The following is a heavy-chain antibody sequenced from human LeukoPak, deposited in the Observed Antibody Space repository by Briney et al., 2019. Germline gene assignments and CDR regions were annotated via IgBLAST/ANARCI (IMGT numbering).Heavy chain of an antibody. D-gene: IGHD6-19*01. V-gene: IGHV4-59*08. CDR1: GGSISSYY. CDR2: IYYSGST. Sequence: RPSETLSLTCTVSGGSISSYYWSWIRQPPGKGLEWIGYIYYSGSTNYSPSLKSRVTISVDTSKNQFSLKLSSVTAADTAVYYCARHRYSSGWYGGYWGQGTLVTVSS. CDR3: ARHRYSSGWYGGY. J-gene: IGHJ4*02.